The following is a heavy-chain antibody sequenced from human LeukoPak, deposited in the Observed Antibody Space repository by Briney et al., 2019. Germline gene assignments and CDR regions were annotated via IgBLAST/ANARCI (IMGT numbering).Heavy chain of an antibody. V-gene: IGHV3-30*18. CDR2: ISYDGSNK. Sequence: PGRSLRVSCAASGFTFSSYGMHWVRQAPGKGLEWVAVISYDGSNKYYADSVKGRFTIFRDNSKNTLYLQMNSLRAEDTAVYYCAKDWDYDILTGIDYWGQGTLVTVSS. D-gene: IGHD3-9*01. J-gene: IGHJ4*02. CDR3: AKDWDYDILTGIDY. CDR1: GFTFSSYG.